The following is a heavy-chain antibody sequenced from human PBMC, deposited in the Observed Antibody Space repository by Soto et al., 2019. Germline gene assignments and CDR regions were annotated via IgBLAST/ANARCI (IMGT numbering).Heavy chain of an antibody. V-gene: IGHV4-31*03. J-gene: IGHJ6*02. D-gene: IGHD2-15*01. CDR2: IYYSGST. CDR1: GGSISSGGYY. Sequence: PSETLSLTCTVSGGSISSGGYYWSWIRQHPGKGLEWIGYIYYSGSTYYNPSLKSRVTISVDTSKNQFSLKLSSVTAADTAVYYCARNCGGSCSDYYYYGMDVWGQGTTVTVSS. CDR3: ARNCGGSCSDYYYYGMDV.